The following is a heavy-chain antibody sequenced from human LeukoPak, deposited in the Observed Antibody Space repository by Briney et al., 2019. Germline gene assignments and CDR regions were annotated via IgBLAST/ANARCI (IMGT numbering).Heavy chain of an antibody. CDR3: ASVVSGSYYNY. V-gene: IGHV4-34*01. CDR1: GGSFSGYY. Sequence: PSETLSLTCAVYGGSFSGYYWSWIRQPPGKGLEWIGEINHSGSTNYNPSLKSRVTISVDTSKNQFPLKLSSVTAADTAVYYCASVVSGSYYNYWGQGTLVTVSS. CDR2: INHSGST. J-gene: IGHJ4*02. D-gene: IGHD1-26*01.